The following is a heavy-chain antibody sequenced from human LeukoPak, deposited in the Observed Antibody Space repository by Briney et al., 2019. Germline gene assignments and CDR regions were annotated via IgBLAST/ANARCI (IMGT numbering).Heavy chain of an antibody. D-gene: IGHD3-9*01. Sequence: GGSLRLSCAVSGFAFRSYGMSWVRQAPGKGLEWVSAISGSGGSTYYADSVKGRFTISRDNSKNTLYLQVNSLRAEDTAIYYCAKNRGVLRNFDCYDYWGQGTLVTVSS. V-gene: IGHV3-23*01. CDR3: AKNRGVLRNFDCYDY. CDR1: GFAFRSYG. J-gene: IGHJ4*02. CDR2: ISGSGGST.